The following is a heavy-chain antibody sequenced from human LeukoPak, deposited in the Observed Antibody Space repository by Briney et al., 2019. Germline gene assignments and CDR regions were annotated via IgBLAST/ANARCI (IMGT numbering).Heavy chain of an antibody. Sequence: GGSLRLSCAASRFTFCSYWMHWVRQAPGKGLVWVSRINSDGSTTTYADSVKGRFTISRDNAKNTLYLQMSSLRGEDTAVYYCARVATGSWNWFDPWGQGTLVTVSS. CDR3: ARVATGSWNWFDP. V-gene: IGHV3-74*03. CDR1: RFTFCSYW. J-gene: IGHJ5*02. CDR2: INSDGSTT. D-gene: IGHD1-26*01.